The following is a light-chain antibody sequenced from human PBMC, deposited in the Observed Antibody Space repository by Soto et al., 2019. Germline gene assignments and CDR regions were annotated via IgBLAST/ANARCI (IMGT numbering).Light chain of an antibody. CDR2: KAS. J-gene: IGKJ1*01. CDR3: QQYDTYWT. V-gene: IGKV1-5*03. CDR1: QTIGSW. Sequence: IQMTQSPSTLSASVGDRVTITCRASQTIGSWLAWYQAKPGKAPNLLIYKASTLGSGVPSRFSSSGSGTEFTLTINSLQPDDFGTYYCQQYDTYWTFGQGTKVEIK.